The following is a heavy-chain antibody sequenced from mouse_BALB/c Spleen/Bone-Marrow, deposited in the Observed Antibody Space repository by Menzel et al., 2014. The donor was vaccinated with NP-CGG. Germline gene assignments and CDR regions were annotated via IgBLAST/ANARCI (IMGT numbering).Heavy chain of an antibody. Sequence: QVQLQQSGAELVRPGVSVKGSCKGSGYTFTDYAVHWVKQSHTKSLEWIGLISSYYGDATYNQKFKGKATMTVDKSSSTAFLELARLTSGDSAIYYCARTGKVRNAMDYWGQGTSVTVSS. D-gene: IGHD1-1*01. J-gene: IGHJ4*01. V-gene: IGHV1-67*01. CDR1: GYTFTDYA. CDR3: ARTGKVRNAMDY. CDR2: ISSYYGDA.